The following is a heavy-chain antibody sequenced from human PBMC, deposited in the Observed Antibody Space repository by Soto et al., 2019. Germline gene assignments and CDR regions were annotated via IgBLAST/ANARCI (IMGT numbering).Heavy chain of an antibody. Sequence: QVQLVQSGAEVKKPGSSVKVSCKASGGTFSSYAISWVRQAPGQGLEWMGGIIPLFGTANYAQKFQGRATITADCSTNTAYMELSSLKSEDTAVYYCSRARSPRPKYSSSWYGGGYYYYVMDVWGQGTTVTVSS. J-gene: IGHJ6*02. D-gene: IGHD6-13*01. CDR3: SRARSPRPKYSSSWYGGGYYYYVMDV. CDR2: IIPLFGTA. CDR1: GGTFSSYA. V-gene: IGHV1-69*01.